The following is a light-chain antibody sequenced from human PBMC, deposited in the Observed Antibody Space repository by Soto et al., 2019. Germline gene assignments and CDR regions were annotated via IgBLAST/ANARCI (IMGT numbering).Light chain of an antibody. CDR3: SSYTTSNTSV. J-gene: IGLJ3*02. CDR1: TSDVGGFDS. V-gene: IGLV2-14*01. Sequence: QSALTQPASVSGSTGQSITISCTATTSDVGGFDSVSWYQQHPGTAPRVIIYEVSNRPSGVSYRFSGSKAANTASQTISWLRADDAAHYYCSSYTTSNTSVFAGGTQLTFL. CDR2: EVS.